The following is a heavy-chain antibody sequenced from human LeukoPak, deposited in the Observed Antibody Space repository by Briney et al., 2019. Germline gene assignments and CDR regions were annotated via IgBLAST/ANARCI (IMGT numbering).Heavy chain of an antibody. CDR1: GFTFSGFG. CDR3: ARGRGADYGGNSGYFDY. J-gene: IGHJ4*02. Sequence: RAGGSLRLSCAASGFTFSGFGMHWVRQAPGKGLEWVAVIWYDGSNKYYSAFVKGRFTISRDNPKNTLYVQMNSLRAEDTAVYYCARGRGADYGGNSGYFDYWGQGTLVTVSS. CDR2: IWYDGSNK. D-gene: IGHD4-23*01. V-gene: IGHV3-33*01.